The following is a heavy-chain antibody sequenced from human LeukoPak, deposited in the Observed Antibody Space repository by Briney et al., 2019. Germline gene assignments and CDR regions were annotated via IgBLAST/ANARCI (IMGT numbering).Heavy chain of an antibody. CDR1: GGSISNYY. CDR3: VRDGYCGDYVSS. J-gene: IGHJ5*02. V-gene: IGHV4-4*07. CDR2: VYVSGST. Sequence: SETLSLTCRVSGGSISNYYWSWIRQPAGKGLEWIGRVYVSGSTNYNPSLKSRVTMSVDTSKNQFSRNLRTVTDSETAVCYSVRDGYCGDYVSSWLRGTLVTVSS. D-gene: IGHD3-16*01.